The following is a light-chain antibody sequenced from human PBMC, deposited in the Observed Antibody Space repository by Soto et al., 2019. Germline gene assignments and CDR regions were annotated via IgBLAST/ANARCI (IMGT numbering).Light chain of an antibody. J-gene: IGKJ2*01. CDR3: QQHNDWPPST. CDR1: QSVRDN. Sequence: ETLLTQSPATLSVSPGERATLSCSASQSVRDNLAWYQQKPGQAPRLLIYGASTRAPGIPDRFSGSGFGTEFSLTISSLQSEDFAVYYCQQHNDWPPSTFGQGTKVDIK. V-gene: IGKV3-15*01. CDR2: GAS.